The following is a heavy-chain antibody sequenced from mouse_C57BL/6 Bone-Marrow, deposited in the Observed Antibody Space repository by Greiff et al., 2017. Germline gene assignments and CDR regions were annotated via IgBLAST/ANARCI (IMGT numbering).Heavy chain of an antibody. V-gene: IGHV1-82*01. CDR3: ARSDTTVVATDY. CDR2: IYPGDGDT. D-gene: IGHD1-1*01. J-gene: IGHJ2*01. CDR1: GYAFSSSW. Sequence: VQLQESGPELVKPGASVKISCKASGYAFSSSWMNWVKQRPGKGLEWIGRIYPGDGDTNYNGKFKGKATLTADKSSSTAYMQLSSLTSADSAVYFCARSDTTVVATDYWGQGTTLTVSS.